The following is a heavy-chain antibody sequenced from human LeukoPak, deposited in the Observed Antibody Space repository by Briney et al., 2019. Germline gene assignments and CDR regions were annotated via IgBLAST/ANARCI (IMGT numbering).Heavy chain of an antibody. CDR2: IYYSGST. Sequence: PSETLSLTCTVSGGSISSYYWSWIRQPPGKGLEWIGYIYYSGSTNYNPSLKSRVTISVDTSKNQFSLKLSSVTAADTAVYYCARSGEYYYDSSGYFDYWGQGTLVTVSS. CDR1: GGSISSYY. D-gene: IGHD3-22*01. CDR3: ARSGEYYYDSSGYFDY. V-gene: IGHV4-59*01. J-gene: IGHJ4*02.